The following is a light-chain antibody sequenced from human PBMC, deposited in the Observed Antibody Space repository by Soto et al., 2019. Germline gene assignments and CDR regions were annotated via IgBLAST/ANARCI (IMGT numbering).Light chain of an antibody. CDR2: DVT. CDR3: SSFTTTTARVL. Sequence: QSALTQPASVSGSPGQSITISCTGSSSDIGGYNYVSWYQQHPGKAPQLMIFDVTNRPSGVSSRFSASKSGNTASLTISGLQPEDEAQYYCSSFTTTTARVLFGGGTKLTVL. V-gene: IGLV2-14*03. J-gene: IGLJ2*01. CDR1: SSDIGGYNY.